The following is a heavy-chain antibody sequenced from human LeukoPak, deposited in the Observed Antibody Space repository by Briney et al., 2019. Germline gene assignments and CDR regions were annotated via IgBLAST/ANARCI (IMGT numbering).Heavy chain of an antibody. V-gene: IGHV4-59*01. D-gene: IGHD1-26*01. Sequence: SETLSLTFSVSGGSISSYYWSWIRQPPGKGLEWIGYIYYSGSTNYNPSLKSRVTISVDTSKNQFSLKLSSVTAADTAVYYCARDRGYSGSTPFDYWGQGTLVTVSS. CDR1: GGSISSYY. CDR3: ARDRGYSGSTPFDY. CDR2: IYYSGST. J-gene: IGHJ4*02.